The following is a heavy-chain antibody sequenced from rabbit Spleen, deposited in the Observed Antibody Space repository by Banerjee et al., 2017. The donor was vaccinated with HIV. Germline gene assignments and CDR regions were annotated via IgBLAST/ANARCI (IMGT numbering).Heavy chain of an antibody. CDR1: GFSFSNSYY. V-gene: IGHV1S40*01. J-gene: IGHJ6*01. Sequence: QSLEESGGGLVQPEGSLTLTCKASGFSFSNSYYMCWVRQAPGKGLEWISCIAGDSSGFTYSATWAKGRFTCSKTSSTTVTLQMTSLTVADTATYFCARDSGTSFSSYGMDLWGPGTLVTVS. D-gene: IGHD8-1*01. CDR2: IAGDSSGFT. CDR3: ARDSGTSFSSYGMDL.